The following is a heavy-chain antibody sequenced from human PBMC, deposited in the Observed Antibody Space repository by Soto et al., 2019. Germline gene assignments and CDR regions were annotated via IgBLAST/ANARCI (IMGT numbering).Heavy chain of an antibody. D-gene: IGHD1-26*01. CDR1: GYTFTSYA. J-gene: IGHJ4*02. V-gene: IGHV1-3*01. Sequence: AASVKVSCKASGYTFTSYAMHWVRQAPGQRLEWMGWINAGNGNTKYSQKFQGRVTITRDTSASTAYMELSSLRSEDTAVYYCARGSSSWPRIVGATPFDYWGQGTLVTVSS. CDR2: INAGNGNT. CDR3: ARGSSSWPRIVGATPFDY.